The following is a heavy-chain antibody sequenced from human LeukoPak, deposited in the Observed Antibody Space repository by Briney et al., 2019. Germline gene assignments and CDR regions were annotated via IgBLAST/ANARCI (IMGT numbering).Heavy chain of an antibody. V-gene: IGHV3-30*18. CDR1: GFTFSSYG. J-gene: IGHJ4*02. Sequence: GSLRLSCAASGFTFSSYGMHWVRQAPGKGLEWVAVISYDGSNKYYADSVKGRFTISRDNSKNTLYLQMNSLRAEDTAVYYCAKDPYYGLGSYFDYWGQGTLVTVSS. CDR3: AKDPYYGLGSYFDY. CDR2: ISYDGSNK. D-gene: IGHD3-10*01.